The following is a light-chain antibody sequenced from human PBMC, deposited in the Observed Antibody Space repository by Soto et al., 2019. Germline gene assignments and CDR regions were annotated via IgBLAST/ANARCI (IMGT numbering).Light chain of an antibody. J-gene: IGKJ1*01. Sequence: EFVLTQSPATLSLSPGERATLSCRASQYVSSFLAWYQQKAGQAPRLLIYDASHRATGIPARFSGSGSGTDFTLTINSLEPEDFALYYCQQRYNWPPTFGQGTKVDIK. CDR2: DAS. V-gene: IGKV3-11*01. CDR1: QYVSSF. CDR3: QQRYNWPPT.